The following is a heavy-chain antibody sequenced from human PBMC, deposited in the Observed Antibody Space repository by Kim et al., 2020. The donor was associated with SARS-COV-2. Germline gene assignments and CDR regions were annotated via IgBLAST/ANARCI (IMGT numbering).Heavy chain of an antibody. CDR3: ARVGVGPDTAMVTTYYYYYGMDV. Sequence: SETLSLTCAVSGGSISSSNWWSWVRQPPGKGLEWIGEIYHSGSTNYNPSLKSRVTISVDKSKNQFSLKLSSVTAADTAVYYCARVGVGPDTAMVTTYYYYYGMDVCGQGTTVTVSS. D-gene: IGHD5-18*01. CDR2: IYHSGST. J-gene: IGHJ6*02. V-gene: IGHV4-4*02. CDR1: GGSISSSNW.